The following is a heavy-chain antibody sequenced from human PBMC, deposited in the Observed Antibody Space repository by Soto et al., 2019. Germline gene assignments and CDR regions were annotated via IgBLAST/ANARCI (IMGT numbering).Heavy chain of an antibody. Sequence: QVQLVQSGAEVKKPGASVKVSCKTSGDSFSAYYLHWVRQAPGQGLEWLGWINPNGGATKYAQKFRGRVAMTRDTSIRTAYLELTSLRSDDTAIYYCARESGGATATLDYSYFYMDVWGKGTTVTVSS. D-gene: IGHD5-12*01. V-gene: IGHV1-2*02. CDR2: INPNGGAT. CDR1: GDSFSAYY. J-gene: IGHJ6*03. CDR3: ARESGGATATLDYSYFYMDV.